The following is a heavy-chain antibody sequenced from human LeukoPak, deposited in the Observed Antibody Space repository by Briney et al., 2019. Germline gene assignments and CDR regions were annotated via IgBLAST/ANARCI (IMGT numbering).Heavy chain of an antibody. CDR1: GGSISSYY. V-gene: IGHV4-4*07. CDR3: ATVLGYCSSTSCYRYMDV. CDR2: IYTSGST. J-gene: IGHJ6*03. D-gene: IGHD2-2*01. Sequence: KPSETLSLTCTVSGGSISSYYWSWIRQPAGKGLEWIGRIYTSGSTNYSPSLKSRVTISVDKSKNQFSLKLSSVTAADTAVYYCATVLGYCSSTSCYRYMDVWGKGTTVTVSS.